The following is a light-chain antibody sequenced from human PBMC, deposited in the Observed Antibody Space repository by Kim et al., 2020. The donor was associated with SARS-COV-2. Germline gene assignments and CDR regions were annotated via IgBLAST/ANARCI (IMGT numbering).Light chain of an antibody. V-gene: IGKV1-33*01. CDR3: QQYDKLPLT. J-gene: IGKJ4*01. Sequence: ASIGDRVTITCQASHDVSNYLNWYQQQSGKAPKVLIHDVSELETGVPSRFSGSGFGTEFTLTISRLQPEDIGTYICQQYDKLPLTFGGGTKVDIK. CDR2: DVS. CDR1: HDVSNY.